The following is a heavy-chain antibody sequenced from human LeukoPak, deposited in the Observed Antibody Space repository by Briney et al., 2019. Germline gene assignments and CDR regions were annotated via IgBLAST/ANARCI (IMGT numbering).Heavy chain of an antibody. D-gene: IGHD3-10*01. CDR1: GGSISSYY. J-gene: IGHJ6*03. CDR3: ARAGNYYGSGSPGYYMDV. Sequence: PSETLSLTCTVSGGSISSYYWSWIRQPAGKGLEWIGRIYTSGSTNYNPSLKSRVTMSVDTSKNQFSLKLSSVTAADTAVYYCARAGNYYGSGSPGYYMDVGGKGTTVTVSS. V-gene: IGHV4-4*07. CDR2: IYTSGST.